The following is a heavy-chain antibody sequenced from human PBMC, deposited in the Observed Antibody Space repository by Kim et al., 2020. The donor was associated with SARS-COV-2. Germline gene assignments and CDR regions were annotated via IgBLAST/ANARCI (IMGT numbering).Heavy chain of an antibody. CDR3: AKQGVAAMTPFDS. J-gene: IGHJ4*02. Sequence: GGSLRLSCEVSGITLGIHVMTWVRQTPGKGLEWVSTLRGSGGATYYADSVQGRFSVSRDNSKNTLYLQMNSLRADDTAVYYCAKQGVAAMTPFDSWGQGTLVTVSS. D-gene: IGHD3-3*01. CDR2: LRGSGGAT. V-gene: IGHV3-23*01. CDR1: GITLGIHV.